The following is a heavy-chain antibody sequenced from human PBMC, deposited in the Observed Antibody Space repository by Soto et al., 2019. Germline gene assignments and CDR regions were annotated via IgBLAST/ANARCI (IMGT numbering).Heavy chain of an antibody. D-gene: IGHD2-2*01. CDR2: ISYSGST. CDR3: ASTGYCGTSSCYRSWFDP. Sequence: QLQLQESGPGLVKPSETLSLTCTVSGGSISSSSYYWAWIRQPPGKGLDCIGSISYSGSTYYNPSLKSRVTISVDTSKNQFSLKLSSVTAADTAVYYCASTGYCGTSSCYRSWFDPWGQGTLVTVSS. CDR1: GGSISSSSYY. V-gene: IGHV4-39*01. J-gene: IGHJ5*02.